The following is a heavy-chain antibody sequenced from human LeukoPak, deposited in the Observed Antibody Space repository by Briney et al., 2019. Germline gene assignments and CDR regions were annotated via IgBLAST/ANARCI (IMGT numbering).Heavy chain of an antibody. CDR2: ITGTGFTI. CDR1: GFTFSSSE. D-gene: IGHD6-19*01. J-gene: IGHJ6*02. CDR3: ASGIAVAGKNYYGMDV. V-gene: IGHV3-48*03. Sequence: GGSLRLSCVASGFTFSSSEMHWVRQAPGKGLEWVSYITGTGFTIYYADSVKGRFTISRDNSKNTLYLQMNSLRAEDTAVYYCASGIAVAGKNYYGMDVWGQGTTVTVSS.